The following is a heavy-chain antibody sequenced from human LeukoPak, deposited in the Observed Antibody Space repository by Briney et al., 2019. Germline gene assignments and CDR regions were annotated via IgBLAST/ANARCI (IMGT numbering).Heavy chain of an antibody. CDR1: GFTFSSYW. D-gene: IGHD6-13*01. CDR3: ARDRDVYSSSWPDY. V-gene: IGHV3-23*01. Sequence: PGGSLRLSCAASGFTFSSYWMSWVRQAPGKGLEWVSAISGSGGSTYYADSVKGRFTISRDNSKNTLYLQMNSLRAEDTAVYYCARDRDVYSSSWPDYWGQGTLVTVSS. J-gene: IGHJ4*02. CDR2: ISGSGGST.